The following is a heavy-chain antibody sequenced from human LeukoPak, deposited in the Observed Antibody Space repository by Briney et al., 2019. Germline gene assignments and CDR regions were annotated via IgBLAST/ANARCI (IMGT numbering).Heavy chain of an antibody. D-gene: IGHD6-13*01. CDR2: IRSKAYGGTT. CDR1: GFTFGDYA. CDR3: TSLAAAADYYYGMDV. Sequence: GGSLRLSCTASGFTFGDYAMSWVRQAPGKGLEWVGFIRSKAYGGTTEYAASVKGRFTISRDGSKSIAYLQMNSLKTEDTAVYYCTSLAAAADYYYGMDVWGQGTTVTVSS. J-gene: IGHJ6*02. V-gene: IGHV3-49*04.